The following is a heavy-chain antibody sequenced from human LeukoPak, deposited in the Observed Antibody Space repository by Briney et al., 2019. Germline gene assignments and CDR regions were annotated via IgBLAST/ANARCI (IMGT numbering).Heavy chain of an antibody. V-gene: IGHV3-33*01. D-gene: IGHD3-10*01. CDR3: LEGKKYNYATPRDGPIPFPKTQFKDQVLEDNEHPEGREPACFFWGRRSPPFPRRDLRGQ. J-gene: IGHJ1*01. Sequence: PGRSLRLSCAASGFTFSYYGMQWVRQAPGKGLEWVAVLWSDGSNKYYADSVKGRFTFSRDNSKNTLYVEMNNLRAEDTAVYYLLEGKKYNYATPRDGPIPFPKTQFKDQVLEDNEHPEGREPACFFWGRRSPPFPRRDLRGQGGLGTLV. CDR1: GFTFSYYG. CDR2: LWSDGSNK.